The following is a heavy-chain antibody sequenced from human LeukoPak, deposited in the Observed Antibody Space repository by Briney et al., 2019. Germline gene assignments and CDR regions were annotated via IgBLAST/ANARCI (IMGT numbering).Heavy chain of an antibody. CDR3: TTEPVAGPFDY. Sequence: PGGSLRLSCAASGFTFSSYAMSWVRQAPGKGLEWVSVISGSGGRTYYADSVKGRFTISRDNSKNTLYLQMNSLKTEDTAVYYCTTEPVAGPFDYWGQGTLVTVSS. CDR1: GFTFSSYA. V-gene: IGHV3-23*01. J-gene: IGHJ4*02. D-gene: IGHD6-19*01. CDR2: ISGSGGRT.